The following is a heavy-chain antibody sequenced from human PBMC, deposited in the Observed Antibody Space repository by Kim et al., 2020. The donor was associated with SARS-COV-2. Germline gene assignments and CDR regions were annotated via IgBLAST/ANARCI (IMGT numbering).Heavy chain of an antibody. Sequence: GGSLRLSCAASGFTFSSYGMHWVRQAPGKGLEWVAVIWYDGSNKYYADSVKGRFTISRDNSKNTLYLQMNSLRAEDPAVYYCAKDGQFRPGGVIVMPDWYFDLWGRGTLVTVSS. D-gene: IGHD3-16*02. CDR3: AKDGQFRPGGVIVMPDWYFDL. J-gene: IGHJ2*01. CDR1: GFTFSSYG. V-gene: IGHV3-33*06. CDR2: IWYDGSNK.